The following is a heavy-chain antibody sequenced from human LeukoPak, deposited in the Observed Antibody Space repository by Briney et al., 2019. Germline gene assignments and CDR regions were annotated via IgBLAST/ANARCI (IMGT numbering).Heavy chain of an antibody. CDR1: GYSFTSYW. CDR2: IYPGDSDT. J-gene: IGHJ4*02. V-gene: IGHV5-51*01. CDR3: ARRLCSGGSCYYFDY. D-gene: IGHD2-15*01. Sequence: GESLKISCKGSGYSFTSYWIGWVRQMPGKGLEWMGMIYPGDSDTRYSPSFQGQVTISADKSTSTASLQWSSLKASDTAMYCCARRLCSGGSCYYFDYWGQGTLVTVSS.